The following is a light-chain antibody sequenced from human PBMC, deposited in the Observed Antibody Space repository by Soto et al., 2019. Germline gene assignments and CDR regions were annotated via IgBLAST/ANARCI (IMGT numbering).Light chain of an antibody. Sequence: QSVLTQPPSASASLGASGKLTSTLNSGHSTYVIAWHQLQPEKGPRYLMKLHSDGSHTKGDGIPARFSGSSSGAERYLTISSRQSEYEADYYCQSWGAGLGVVCGGTTL. V-gene: IGLV4-69*01. CDR2: LHSDGSH. J-gene: IGLJ3*02. CDR3: QSWGAGLGV. CDR1: SGHSTYV.